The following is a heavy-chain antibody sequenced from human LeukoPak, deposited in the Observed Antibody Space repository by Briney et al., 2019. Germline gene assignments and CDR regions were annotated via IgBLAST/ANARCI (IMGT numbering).Heavy chain of an antibody. CDR2: IWYDGSNK. V-gene: IGHV3-33*01. CDR1: GFTFSSYG. J-gene: IGHJ6*04. Sequence: PGRSLRLSCAASGFTFSSYGMHWVRQAPGKGLEWVAVIWYDGSNKYYADSVKGRFTISRGNSKNTLYLQMSSLRAEDTAVYYCARLGRSYYYYGMDVWGKGTTVTVSS. D-gene: IGHD1-26*01. CDR3: ARLGRSYYYYGMDV.